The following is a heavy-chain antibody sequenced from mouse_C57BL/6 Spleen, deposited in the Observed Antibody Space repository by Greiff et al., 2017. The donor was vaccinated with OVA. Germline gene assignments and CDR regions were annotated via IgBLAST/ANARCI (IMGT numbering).Heavy chain of an antibody. CDR1: GFNINDYY. V-gene: IGHV14-2*01. D-gene: IGHD2-3*01. CDR3: ARISGSYDGYQWDY. Sequence: VQLQQSGAELVKPGASVKLSCTASGFNINDYYMHWVKQRTEQGLEWIGRIDPEDGETKYAQKFQGKATITADTSSNTAYLQLSSLTSEDTAVYYCARISGSYDGYQWDYWGQGTTLTVSS. CDR2: IDPEDGET. J-gene: IGHJ2*01.